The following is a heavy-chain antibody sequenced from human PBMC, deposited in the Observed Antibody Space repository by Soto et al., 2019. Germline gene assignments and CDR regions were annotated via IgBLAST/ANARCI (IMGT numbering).Heavy chain of an antibody. CDR2: IYYSGST. CDR3: ARMADTAMVGGAFDI. J-gene: IGHJ3*02. D-gene: IGHD5-18*01. Sequence: QVQLQESGPGLVKPSQTLSLTCTVSGGSISSGGYYWSWIRQHPGKGLEWIGYIYYSGSTYYNPSLKVRVTISEDPSKNQCSLKLSSVTAADTAVYYCARMADTAMVGGAFDIWGQGTMVTVSS. CDR1: GGSISSGGYY. V-gene: IGHV4-31*03.